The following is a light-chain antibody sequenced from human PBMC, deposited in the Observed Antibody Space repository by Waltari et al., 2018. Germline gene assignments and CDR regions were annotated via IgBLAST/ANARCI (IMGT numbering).Light chain of an antibody. V-gene: IGKV4-1*01. CDR2: WAS. Sequence: DVVMTQSPDSLAVSLGERATINCKSSQRVLSSPNNKPYLAWYQHKRGQPPKLIIYWASTRESGVPDRFSGSGSGTDFTLTINSLQPEDAAVYYCQQYYTSPALTFGGGTTVEIK. J-gene: IGKJ4*01. CDR1: QRVLSSPNNKPY. CDR3: QQYYTSPALT.